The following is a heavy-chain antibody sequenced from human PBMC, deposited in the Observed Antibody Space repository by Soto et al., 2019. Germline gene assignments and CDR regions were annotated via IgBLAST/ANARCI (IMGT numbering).Heavy chain of an antibody. CDR3: ARGGGAGTYYYYMDV. Sequence: ETLSLTCAVYGGSFSGYYWSWIRQPPGKGLEWIGEINHSGSTNYNPSLKSRVTISVDTSKNQFSLKLSSVTAADTAVYYCARGGGAGTYYYYMDVWGKGTTVTVSS. V-gene: IGHV4-34*01. CDR1: GGSFSGYY. CDR2: INHSGST. J-gene: IGHJ6*03. D-gene: IGHD6-19*01.